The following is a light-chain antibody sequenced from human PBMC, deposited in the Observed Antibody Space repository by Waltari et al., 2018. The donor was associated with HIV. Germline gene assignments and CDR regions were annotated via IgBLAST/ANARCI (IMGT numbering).Light chain of an antibody. J-gene: IGKJ5*01. V-gene: IGKV1-39*01. Sequence: TQSPSSLSPALGDIVTITCLASQHIKTFLNWYQVRPGKAPRVLVYGVSSLPTGVPSRFTGDGSGSDFTLTINNLQPEDFASYFCQQTYSVSITFGPGTRLEI. CDR2: GVS. CDR1: QHIKTF. CDR3: QQTYSVSIT.